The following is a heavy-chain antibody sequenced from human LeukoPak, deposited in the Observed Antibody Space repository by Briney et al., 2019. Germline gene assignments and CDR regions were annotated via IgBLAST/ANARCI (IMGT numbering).Heavy chain of an antibody. V-gene: IGHV3-23*01. J-gene: IGHJ4*02. CDR2: INDSGGST. CDR3: AKPAISSRGWYYDY. Sequence: GGSLRLSCVASGFTFSNYAMSWVRQAPGKGLEWVSAINDSGGSTYYADSVKGRFTISRDNSKNTLYLQMNSLRAEDTAVYYCAKPAISSRGWYYDYWGQGTLVTVSS. CDR1: GFTFSNYA. D-gene: IGHD6-19*01.